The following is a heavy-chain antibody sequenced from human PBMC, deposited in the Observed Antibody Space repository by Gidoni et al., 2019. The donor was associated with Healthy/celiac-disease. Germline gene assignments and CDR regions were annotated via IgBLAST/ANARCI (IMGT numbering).Heavy chain of an antibody. CDR3: AKGGYDFWSGYLDY. Sequence: QVQLVESGGGVVLPGRSLRLSCVASGFTFSSYGMNWVRQVPGKGLEWVAVISVDGSNKYYADSVKGRFTISRDDSKNTLYLQMNSLRAEDTAVYYCAKGGYDFWSGYLDYWGQGTLVTVSS. CDR2: ISVDGSNK. J-gene: IGHJ4*02. V-gene: IGHV3-30*18. CDR1: GFTFSSYG. D-gene: IGHD3-3*01.